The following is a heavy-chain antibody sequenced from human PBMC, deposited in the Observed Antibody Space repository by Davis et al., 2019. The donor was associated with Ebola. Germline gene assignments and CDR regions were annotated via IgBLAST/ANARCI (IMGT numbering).Heavy chain of an antibody. CDR2: INGYGSTT. D-gene: IGHD6-19*01. CDR3: ARAYSSGWPSVDY. J-gene: IGHJ4*02. CDR1: GFTFSNYW. Sequence: PGGSLRLSCVASGFTFSNYWMHWVRQAPGKGLVWVSRINGYGSTTMYADSVKGRFTISRDNSKNTLYLQMNSLRAEDTAVYYCARAYSSGWPSVDYWGQGTLVTVSS. V-gene: IGHV3-74*03.